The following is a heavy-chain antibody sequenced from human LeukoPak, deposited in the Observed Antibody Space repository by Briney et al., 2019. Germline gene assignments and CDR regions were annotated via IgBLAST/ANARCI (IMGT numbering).Heavy chain of an antibody. CDR3: AKDTMFYDILTGYPHFDY. Sequence: GGSLRLSCAASGFTFRTYGMRWVRQATGKGREWVSAISGSGDNTHYADSVKGRFTISRHNSKNTLYLQMNTLRAEDTAVYYCAKDTMFYDILTGYPHFDYWGQGTLVTVSS. CDR1: GFTFRTYG. CDR2: ISGSGDNT. D-gene: IGHD3-9*01. J-gene: IGHJ4*02. V-gene: IGHV3-23*01.